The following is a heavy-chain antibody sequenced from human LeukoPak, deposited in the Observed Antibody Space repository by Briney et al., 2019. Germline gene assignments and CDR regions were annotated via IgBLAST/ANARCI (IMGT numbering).Heavy chain of an antibody. J-gene: IGHJ2*01. CDR3: ARDRDSSGLRDFDL. CDR2: IYYSGNT. Sequence: SETLSLTCTVSGGAISSYYWSWIRQPPGKGLEWIGYIYYSGNTNYNPSLKSRVSISIDTSKNQFSLPLSSVTAADTAVYYCARDRDSSGLRDFDLWGRGTLVTVSA. CDR1: GGAISSYY. D-gene: IGHD3-22*01. V-gene: IGHV4-59*01.